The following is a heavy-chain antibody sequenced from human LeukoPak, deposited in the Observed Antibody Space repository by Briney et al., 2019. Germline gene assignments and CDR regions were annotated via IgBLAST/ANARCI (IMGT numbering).Heavy chain of an antibody. CDR1: GFTFSSYG. CDR2: IRYDGSNK. J-gene: IGHJ4*02. D-gene: IGHD6-13*01. Sequence: PGGSLRLSCAASGFTFSSYGMHWVRQAPGKGLEWVAFIRYDGSNKYYADSVKGRFTISRDNSKNTLYLQMNSLRAEDTAVYYCAKPDPYRRYSSSWHFDYWGQGTLVTVSS. V-gene: IGHV3-30*02. CDR3: AKPDPYRRYSSSWHFDY.